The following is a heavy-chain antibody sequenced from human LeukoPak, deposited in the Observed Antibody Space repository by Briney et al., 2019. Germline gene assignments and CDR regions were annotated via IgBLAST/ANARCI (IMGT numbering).Heavy chain of an antibody. J-gene: IGHJ5*02. CDR1: GYSISSGYY. CDR3: ARHPDYDFWSGYSYNWFDP. CDR2: IYHSGST. D-gene: IGHD3-3*01. Sequence: ETLSLTCAVSGYSISSGYYWGWIRQPPGKGLEWIGSIYHSGSTYYNPSLKSRVTISVDTSKNQFSLKLSSVTAADTAVYYCARHPDYDFWSGYSYNWFDPWGQGTLVTVSS. V-gene: IGHV4-38-2*01.